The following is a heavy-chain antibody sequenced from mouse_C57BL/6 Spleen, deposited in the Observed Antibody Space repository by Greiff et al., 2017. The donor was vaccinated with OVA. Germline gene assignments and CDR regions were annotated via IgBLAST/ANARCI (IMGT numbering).Heavy chain of an antibody. CDR3: TYYYSSSSWYFDV. V-gene: IGHV1-55*01. CDR1: GYTFTSYS. J-gene: IGHJ1*03. D-gene: IGHD1-1*01. Sequence: VQLQQSGAELVKPGASVKMSCKASGYTFTSYSITWVKQRPGQGLEWIGDIYPGSGSTNYNEKFKNKATLTVDTSSSTAYMQLSSLTSEDSAVYYGTYYYSSSSWYFDVWGTGTTVTVSS. CDR2: IYPGSGST.